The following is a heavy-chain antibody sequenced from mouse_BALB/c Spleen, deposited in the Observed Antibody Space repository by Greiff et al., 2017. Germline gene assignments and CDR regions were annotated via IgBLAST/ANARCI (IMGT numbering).Heavy chain of an antibody. CDR2: ISSGGGST. CDR3: ARQRAWFAY. V-gene: IGHV5-12-1*01. Sequence: EVQLVESGGGLVKPGGSLKLSCAASGFAFSSYDMSWVRQTPEKRLEWVAYISSGGGSTYYPDTVKGRFTISRDNAKNTLYLQMSSLKSEDTAMYYCARQRAWFAYWGQGTLVTVSA. CDR1: GFAFSSYD. J-gene: IGHJ3*01.